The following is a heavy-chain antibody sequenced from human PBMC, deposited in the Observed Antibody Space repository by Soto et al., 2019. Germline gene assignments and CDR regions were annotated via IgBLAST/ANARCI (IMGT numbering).Heavy chain of an antibody. CDR2: IYAGDCDT. V-gene: IGHV5-51*01. J-gene: IGHJ4*02. CDR1: GHTFIDFW. Sequence: PGESLKISCKASGHTFIDFWMGWVRQMPGKGLEWMGRIYAGDCDTRYSPSFRGQVTISADKSISTVYLQWSTLKASDAAMYYCGATRGMGKDYFDYWGQGTLVTVSS. CDR3: GATRGMGKDYFDY. D-gene: IGHD1-26*01.